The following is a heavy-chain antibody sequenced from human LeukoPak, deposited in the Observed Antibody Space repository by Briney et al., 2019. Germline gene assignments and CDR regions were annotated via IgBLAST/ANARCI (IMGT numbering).Heavy chain of an antibody. CDR2: INPNSGGT. CDR3: ASYDTSGT. J-gene: IGHJ5*02. V-gene: IGHV1-2*06. Sequence: ASVKVSCKASGYTFTSYDINWVRQAPGQGLEWMGRINPNSGGTNYAQKFQGRVTMTRDTSISTAYMELSRLRSDDTAVYYCASYDTSGTWGQGTLVTVSS. D-gene: IGHD3-22*01. CDR1: GYTFTSYD.